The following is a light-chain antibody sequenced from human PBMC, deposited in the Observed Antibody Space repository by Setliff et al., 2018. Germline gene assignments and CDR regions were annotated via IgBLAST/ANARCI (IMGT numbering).Light chain of an antibody. CDR3: YSYTASTSDV. CDR1: TSDIGTYNY. J-gene: IGLJ1*01. V-gene: IGLV2-14*01. Sequence: QSALTQPASVSGSPGQSITISCSGTTSDIGTYNYVSWYQQYPGKAPKLVIYDVGNRPSGVSNRFSGSKSGNTASLTISGLQAEDEADYYCYSYTASTSDVFGTGTKVTVL. CDR2: DVG.